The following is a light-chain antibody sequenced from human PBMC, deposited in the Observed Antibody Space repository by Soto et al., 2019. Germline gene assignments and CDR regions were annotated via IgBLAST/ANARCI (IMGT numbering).Light chain of an antibody. Sequence: QSVLTQPASVSGSPGQSIAISCTGSSSDFCGYNYVSWYQQHSGKAPKLMIYDVSSRPSGVSDRFSGSKSGNTASLTISGLQAEDEAEYYCSSYTSSSTVIFGGGTKVTVL. CDR3: SSYTSSSTVI. J-gene: IGLJ2*01. CDR1: SSDFCGYNY. CDR2: DVS. V-gene: IGLV2-14*03.